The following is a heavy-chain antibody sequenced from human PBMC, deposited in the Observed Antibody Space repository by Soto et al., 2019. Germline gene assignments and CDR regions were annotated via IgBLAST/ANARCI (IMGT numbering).Heavy chain of an antibody. J-gene: IGHJ4*02. Sequence: GGSLRLSCAASGFTFSSYSMNWVRQAPGKGLEWVSYISSSSSTIYYADSVKGRFTISRDNAKNSLYLQMNSLRDEDTAVYYCARDPRSNFDWLWAQYYFDYWGQGTLVTVSS. CDR1: GFTFSSYS. D-gene: IGHD3-9*01. CDR3: ARDPRSNFDWLWAQYYFDY. CDR2: ISSSSSTI. V-gene: IGHV3-48*02.